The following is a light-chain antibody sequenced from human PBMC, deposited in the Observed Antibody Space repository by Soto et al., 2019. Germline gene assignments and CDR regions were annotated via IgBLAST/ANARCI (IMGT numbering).Light chain of an antibody. J-gene: IGLJ3*02. CDR2: EVS. CDR1: RDDVGGYNY. Sequence: QSALTQPASVSGSPGQSVTISCTGTRDDVGGYNYVSWYQQYPGKTPKLMIYEVSYRPSGVSNRFSGSRSGLTASLSISSLQAEDEADYYGSAYTNIVTLVFGGGTKLTVL. V-gene: IGLV2-14*01. CDR3: SAYTNIVTLV.